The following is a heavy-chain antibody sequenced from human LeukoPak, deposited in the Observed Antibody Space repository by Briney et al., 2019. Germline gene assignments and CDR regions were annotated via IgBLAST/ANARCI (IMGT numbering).Heavy chain of an antibody. J-gene: IGHJ4*02. V-gene: IGHV1-24*01. CDR3: ATDLGRYFDWLSTRN. Sequence: ASVKVSCKVSGYTLTELSMHWVRQAPGKGLEWMGGFDPEDGETIYAQKFQGRVTMTEDTSTDTAYMELSSLRSEDTAVYYCATDLGRYFDWLSTRNWGQGTLVTVPS. CDR1: GYTLTELS. CDR2: FDPEDGET. D-gene: IGHD3-9*01.